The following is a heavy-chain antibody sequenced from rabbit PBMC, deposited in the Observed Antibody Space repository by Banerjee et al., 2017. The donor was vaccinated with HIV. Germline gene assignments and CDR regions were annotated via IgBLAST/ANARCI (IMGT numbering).Heavy chain of an antibody. CDR1: GFDFSSSYW. CDR2: IDAGSNGNT. J-gene: IGHJ4*01. D-gene: IGHD6-1*01. V-gene: IGHV1S45*01. CDR3: AREEYVGYGYANL. Sequence: QEQLVESGGGLVQPEGSLTLTCKASGFDFSSSYWICWIRQAPGKGLEWIACIDAGSNGNTYYASWAKGRFTVSKTSSTTVTLQMTSLTAADTATYFCAREEYVGYGYANLWGQGTLVTVS.